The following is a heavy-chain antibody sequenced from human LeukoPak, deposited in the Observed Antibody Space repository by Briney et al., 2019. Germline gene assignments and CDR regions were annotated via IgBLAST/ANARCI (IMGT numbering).Heavy chain of an antibody. D-gene: IGHD3-22*01. V-gene: IGHV4-61*02. CDR3: ASSHYYDTSGLIDF. CDR2: IYLGGTT. CDR1: GDSISSGTYY. J-gene: IGHJ4*02. Sequence: SETLSLTCTVSGDSISSGTYYWSWIRQPAGRGLEWIERIYLGGTTNYNPSLKSRVTISLDTSKSQFSLNLSSVTAADTAVYYCASSHYYDTSGLIDFWGQGTLVTVSS.